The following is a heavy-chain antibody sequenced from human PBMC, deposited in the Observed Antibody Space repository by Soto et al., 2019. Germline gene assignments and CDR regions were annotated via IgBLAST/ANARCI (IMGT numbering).Heavy chain of an antibody. CDR2: VNNGGGGT. V-gene: IGHV3-23*01. J-gene: IGHJ4*02. D-gene: IGHD3-10*01. CDR3: AKERLGRVIDY. CDR1: GFTFSNYA. Sequence: EVLLLDSGGGLVQPGGSLRLSCAASGFTFSNYAMTWVRQAPGKGPEWISTVNNGGGGTYYADSVKGRFTISRDNSKNTLYLQVSSLRAEDTAVYYCAKERLGRVIDYWGQGNLVTVSS.